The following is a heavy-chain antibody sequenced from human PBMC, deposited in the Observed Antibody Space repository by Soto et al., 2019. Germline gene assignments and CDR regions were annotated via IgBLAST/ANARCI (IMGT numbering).Heavy chain of an antibody. CDR3: ARDLGYCSSTSCSGVPTRGWFDP. V-gene: IGHV3-48*02. CDR2: ISSSSSTI. D-gene: IGHD2-2*01. Sequence: GGSLRLSCAASGFTFSSYSMNWVRQAPGKGLEWVSYISSSSSTIYYADSVKGRFTISRDNAKNSLYLQMYSLRDEDTAVYYCARDLGYCSSTSCSGVPTRGWFDPWGQGTLVTVSS. CDR1: GFTFSSYS. J-gene: IGHJ5*02.